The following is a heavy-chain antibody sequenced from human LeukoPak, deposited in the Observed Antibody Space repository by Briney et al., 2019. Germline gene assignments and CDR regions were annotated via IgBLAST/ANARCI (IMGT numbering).Heavy chain of an antibody. D-gene: IGHD3-10*01. V-gene: IGHV4-31*03. J-gene: IGHJ5*02. Sequence: PSQTLSLTCTVSGGSVSSGGYFWSWVRQHPGKGLECIGYISHSGSTYYNPSLKSRFTISLDTSKDRFSLRLSSVTAADTAVYYCARDLWFGEYNWFDPWGQGTLVTVSS. CDR2: ISHSGST. CDR1: GGSVSSGGYF. CDR3: ARDLWFGEYNWFDP.